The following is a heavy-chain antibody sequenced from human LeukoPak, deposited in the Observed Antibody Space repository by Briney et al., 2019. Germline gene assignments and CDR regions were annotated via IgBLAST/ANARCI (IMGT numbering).Heavy chain of an antibody. CDR3: ARDGCSGGSCYSDNYFDY. Sequence: ASVKVSCKASGYTFTGYYMHWVRQAPGQGLEWMGWINPNSGGTNYAQKFQGRVTMTRDTSISTAYMELSRLRSDDTAVYYCARDGCSGGSCYSDNYFDYWGQGTLVTVSP. CDR2: INPNSGGT. J-gene: IGHJ4*02. V-gene: IGHV1-2*02. CDR1: GYTFTGYY. D-gene: IGHD2-15*01.